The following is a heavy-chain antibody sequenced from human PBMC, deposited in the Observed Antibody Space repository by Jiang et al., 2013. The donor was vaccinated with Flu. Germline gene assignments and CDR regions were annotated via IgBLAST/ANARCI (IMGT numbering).Heavy chain of an antibody. D-gene: IGHD3-10*01. V-gene: IGHV2-5*02. CDR3: AHTDQTVLLWFGEPPGPYYFDY. Sequence: IYWDDDKRYSPSLKSRLTITKDTSKNQVVLTMTNMDPVDTATYYCAHTDQTVLLWFGEPPGPYYFDYWGQGTLVTVSS. CDR2: IYWDDDK. J-gene: IGHJ4*02.